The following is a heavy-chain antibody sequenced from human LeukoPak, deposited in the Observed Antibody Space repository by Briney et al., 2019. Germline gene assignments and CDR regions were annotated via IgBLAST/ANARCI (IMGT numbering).Heavy chain of an antibody. V-gene: IGHV4-34*01. D-gene: IGHD3-10*01. J-gene: IGHJ4*02. Sequence: PSETLSLTCAVSGGPFSGYFWSWTRQSSGKGLEWIGKIHNSGTTNYNPSLNSRVTISEDTSKNQFYLNLSSVTAADTAVYYCARRYYYNLGSFPFDFWGQGTLVTVSS. CDR2: IHNSGTT. CDR3: ARRYYYNLGSFPFDF. CDR1: GGPFSGYF.